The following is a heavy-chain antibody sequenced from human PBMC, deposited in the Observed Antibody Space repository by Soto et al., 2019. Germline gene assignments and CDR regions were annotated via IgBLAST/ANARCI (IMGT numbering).Heavy chain of an antibody. CDR1: GYSFTNYW. CDR3: ARGNNYHYGMDV. V-gene: IGHV5-51*01. Sequence: GESLKISCKGPGYSFTNYWIGWVRQMPGKGLEWMGIIYPYNSDSTYSPSFQGQVTFSADKSISTAYLQWSSLKASDTAIYYCARGNNYHYGMDVWGQGTTVTVSS. CDR2: IYPYNSDS. J-gene: IGHJ6*02.